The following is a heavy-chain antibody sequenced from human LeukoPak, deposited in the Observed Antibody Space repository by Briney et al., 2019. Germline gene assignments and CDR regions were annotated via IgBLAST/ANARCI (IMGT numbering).Heavy chain of an antibody. CDR1: GFTFSIYA. CDR3: ARDQYDILTGYPSPSDY. V-gene: IGHV3-21*04. CDR2: ISSSSSYI. D-gene: IGHD3-9*01. J-gene: IGHJ4*02. Sequence: GGSLRLSCAASGFTFSIYAMHWVRQAPGKGLEWVSAISSSSSYIYYADSVKGRFTISRDNAKNSLYLQMNSLRSDDTAVYYCARDQYDILTGYPSPSDYWGQGTLVTVSS.